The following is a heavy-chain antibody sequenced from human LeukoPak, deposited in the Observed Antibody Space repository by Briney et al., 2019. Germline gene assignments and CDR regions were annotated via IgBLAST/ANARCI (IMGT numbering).Heavy chain of an antibody. CDR1: GFTFSDYY. CDR2: ISGSGSTI. V-gene: IGHV3-11*04. D-gene: IGHD5-12*01. J-gene: IGHJ4*02. CDR3: TSQGSGYDSPIDH. Sequence: GGSLRLSCAASGFTFSDYYMSWIRQAPGKGLEWVSYISGSGSTIYYADSVKGRFTISRDNARNSLYLQMNSLRAEDTAVYYCTSQGSGYDSPIDHWGQGTLVTVSS.